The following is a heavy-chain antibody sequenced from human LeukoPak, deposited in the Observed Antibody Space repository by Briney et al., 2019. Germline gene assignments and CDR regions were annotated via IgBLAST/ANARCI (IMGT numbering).Heavy chain of an antibody. CDR3: ARGRRSWYYFDY. Sequence: GGSLRLSCVASGFTFGKYWMSWVRQAPGKGLEWVANIKLDGSEKSYVDSVKGRFTISRDNTKNSLYLQMNSLRSDDTAVYYCARGRRSWYYFDYWGQGTLVTVSS. CDR1: GFTFGKYW. J-gene: IGHJ4*02. D-gene: IGHD6-13*01. V-gene: IGHV3-7*03. CDR2: IKLDGSEK.